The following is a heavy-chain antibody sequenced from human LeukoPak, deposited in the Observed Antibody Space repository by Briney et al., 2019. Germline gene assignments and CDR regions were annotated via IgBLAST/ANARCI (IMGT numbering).Heavy chain of an antibody. V-gene: IGHV3-30*04. CDR2: RSYDRSNK. D-gene: IGHD4-11*01. Sequence: QPGGSLRLSCAASGLTFSSYAMHRVRKAPGKGLEWVAVRSYDRSNKYYADSVKGRFTISRDNSKNTLYLQMNSLRAEDTAVYYCARDSVPNYYYYYGMDVWGQGTTVTVSS. J-gene: IGHJ6*02. CDR3: ARDSVPNYYYYYGMDV. CDR1: GLTFSSYA.